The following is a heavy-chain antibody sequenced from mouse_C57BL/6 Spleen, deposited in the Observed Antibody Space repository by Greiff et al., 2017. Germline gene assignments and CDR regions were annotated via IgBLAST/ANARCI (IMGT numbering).Heavy chain of an antibody. CDR1: GYSITSGYY. Sequence: EVQLQESGPGLVKPSQSLSLTCSVTGYSITSGYYWNWIRQFPGNKLEWMGYISYDGSNNYNPSLKNRISITRDTSKNQFFLKLNYVTTEDTATYYCARALLLGFDVWGTGTTVTVSS. J-gene: IGHJ1*03. D-gene: IGHD4-1*01. V-gene: IGHV3-6*01. CDR3: ARALLLGFDV. CDR2: ISYDGSN.